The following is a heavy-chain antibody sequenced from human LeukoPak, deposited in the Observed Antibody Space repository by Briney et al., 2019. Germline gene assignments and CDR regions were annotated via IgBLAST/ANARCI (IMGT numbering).Heavy chain of an antibody. CDR2: IYHSGST. CDR3: ARQSDYYDSTGYIDY. CDR1: GYSISSGYY. Sequence: SETLSLTCAVSGYSISSGYYWGWIRQHPGKGLEWVGSIYHSGSTYYNPSLKSRVTISVDTSKNQFSLKLSSVTAADTAVYYCARQSDYYDSTGYIDYWGQGTLVTVSS. J-gene: IGHJ4*02. D-gene: IGHD3-22*01. V-gene: IGHV4-38-2*01.